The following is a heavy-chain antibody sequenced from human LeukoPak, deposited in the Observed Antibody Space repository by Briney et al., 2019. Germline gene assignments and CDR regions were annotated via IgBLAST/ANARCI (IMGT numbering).Heavy chain of an antibody. J-gene: IGHJ5*02. D-gene: IGHD3-16*02. Sequence: QPGGSLRLSCAASGFTFSSYAMRWVRQAPGKGLEWVAVISYDGSNKYYADSVKGRFTISRDNSKNTLYLQMNSLRAEDTAVYYCAREPLAFGGVIVRGNWFDPWGQGTLVTVSS. V-gene: IGHV3-30-3*01. CDR3: AREPLAFGGVIVRGNWFDP. CDR2: ISYDGSNK. CDR1: GFTFSSYA.